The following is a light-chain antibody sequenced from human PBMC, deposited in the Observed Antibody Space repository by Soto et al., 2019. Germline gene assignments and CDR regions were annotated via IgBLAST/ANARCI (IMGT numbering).Light chain of an antibody. Sequence: QSALTQPASVSGSPGQSITISCTGSGRDIGAYDYASWDQQHPGKAPKLIIYGVKNRPSGVSNRFSASKSAFTASLTISGLQTEDEADYYCSSYTTSYFYVFGPGTKLTVL. CDR2: GVK. CDR3: SSYTTSYFYV. V-gene: IGLV2-14*01. J-gene: IGLJ1*01. CDR1: GRDIGAYDY.